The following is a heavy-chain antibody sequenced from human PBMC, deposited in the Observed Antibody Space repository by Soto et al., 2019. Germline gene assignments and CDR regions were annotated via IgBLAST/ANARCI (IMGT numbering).Heavy chain of an antibody. J-gene: IGHJ6*02. V-gene: IGHV3-66*01. D-gene: IGHD3-10*01. CDR3: ARGGSGSDWDYYGMDV. CDR2: IYSGGTT. Sequence: EVQLVESGGGLAQPGGSLRLSCAASGLTFSSYWMTWVRQPPGKGLEWVSVIYSGGTTYYADSVKDRFSISRDNSKSTLYLQMDNLRAGDTAVYYCARGGSGSDWDYYGMDVWGQGTTVTVSS. CDR1: GLTFSSYW.